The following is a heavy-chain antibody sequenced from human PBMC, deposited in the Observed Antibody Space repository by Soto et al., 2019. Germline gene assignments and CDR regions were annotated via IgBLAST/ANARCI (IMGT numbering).Heavy chain of an antibody. CDR2: IIPIVGTV. Sequence: QVQLVQSGAEVKKPGSSVKVSCKASGGTFSSYAISWVRQAPGPGLEWMGGIIPIVGTVNYAQKFQGRVTIIADESTSTAYMELSSLRSDDTAVYYCARYGQQLVQSFDYWGQGTLVTVSS. CDR3: ARYGQQLVQSFDY. CDR1: GGTFSSYA. V-gene: IGHV1-69*01. D-gene: IGHD6-13*01. J-gene: IGHJ4*02.